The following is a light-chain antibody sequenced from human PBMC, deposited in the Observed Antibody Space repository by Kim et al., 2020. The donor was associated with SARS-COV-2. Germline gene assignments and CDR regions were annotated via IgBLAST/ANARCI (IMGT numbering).Light chain of an antibody. J-gene: IGKJ1*01. CDR3: QQYNNYFRA. CDR1: QSISSW. Sequence: DIQMTQSPSTLSASVGDRVTITCRASQSISSWLAWYQQKPGKAPKLLIYKATSLKSGVPSRFSGSGFGTEFTLTISSLQPDDFATYYCQQYNNYFRAFGQGTKVDIK. CDR2: KAT. V-gene: IGKV1-5*03.